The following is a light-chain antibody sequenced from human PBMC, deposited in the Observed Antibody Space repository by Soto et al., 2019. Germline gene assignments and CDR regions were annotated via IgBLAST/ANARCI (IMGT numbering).Light chain of an antibody. Sequence: QSVLTQPPSVSAAPGQKVTMSCSGSNSNIGNNDVSWYQQIPGTAPKLLIYDNGKRPSEIPDRFSGSKGGTSATLVITGLRTGDEADYYCGTWDARLNAVVFGGGTKLTVL. V-gene: IGLV1-51*01. CDR2: DNG. J-gene: IGLJ2*01. CDR3: GTWDARLNAVV. CDR1: NSNIGNND.